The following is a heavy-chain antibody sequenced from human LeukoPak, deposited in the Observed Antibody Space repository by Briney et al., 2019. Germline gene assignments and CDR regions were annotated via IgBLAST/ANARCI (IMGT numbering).Heavy chain of an antibody. CDR3: ARGPYSSSWPNYYYYYMDV. D-gene: IGHD6-13*01. CDR1: GDTFSSYT. J-gene: IGHJ6*03. CDR2: NIPIFGTP. V-gene: IGHV1-69*05. Sequence: SVKVSCKASGDTFSSYTITWVRQAPGQGLEWMGGNIPIFGTPNYAQKFQGRVTITTGESTSTAYMELSSLRSEDTAVYYCARGPYSSSWPNYYYYYMDVWGKGTTVTVSS.